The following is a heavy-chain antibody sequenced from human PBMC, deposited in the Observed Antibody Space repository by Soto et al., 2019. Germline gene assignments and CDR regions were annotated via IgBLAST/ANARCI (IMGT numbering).Heavy chain of an antibody. V-gene: IGHV1-46*01. Sequence: ASVKVSCKASGYTFTSYYMHWVRQAPGQGLEWMGIINPSGGSTSYAQKFQGRVTMTRDTSTSTVYMELSSLRSEDTAVYYCARDNRRIQLWLKVGYYYYGMDVWGQGTTVTVSS. J-gene: IGHJ6*02. D-gene: IGHD5-18*01. CDR2: INPSGGST. CDR3: ARDNRRIQLWLKVGYYYYGMDV. CDR1: GYTFTSYY.